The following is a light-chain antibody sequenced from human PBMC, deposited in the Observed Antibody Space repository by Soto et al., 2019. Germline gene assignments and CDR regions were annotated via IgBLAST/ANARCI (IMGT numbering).Light chain of an antibody. CDR2: EGI. V-gene: IGLV2-23*01. Sequence: QSARTQPASVSGSPGQSITISWTETSSDVGSYNLVSWYQQHPGKAPKLMIYEGIKRPSGVSNRFSGSKSGNTASLTISGLQAEDEADYYCCSYAGSSTDVVFGGGTKLTVL. CDR1: SSDVGSYNL. J-gene: IGLJ2*01. CDR3: CSYAGSSTDVV.